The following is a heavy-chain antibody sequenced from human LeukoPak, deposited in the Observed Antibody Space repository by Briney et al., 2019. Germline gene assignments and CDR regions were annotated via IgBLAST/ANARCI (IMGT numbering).Heavy chain of an antibody. CDR3: ARTRWDYSDTSTHYKAYYFDS. Sequence: GGSLRLSCAASGLTFSNYWMSWVRQAPGKGLEWVGNIKQDGSEKYYVDSVKGRFTISRDNAENSLYLQMNSLRAEDTAVYYCARTRWDYSDTSTHYKAYYFDSWGQGTLVTVSS. V-gene: IGHV3-7*01. D-gene: IGHD3-22*01. J-gene: IGHJ4*02. CDR2: IKQDGSEK. CDR1: GLTFSNYW.